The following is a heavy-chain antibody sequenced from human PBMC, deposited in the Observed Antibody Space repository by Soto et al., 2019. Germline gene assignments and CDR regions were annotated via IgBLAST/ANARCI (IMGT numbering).Heavy chain of an antibody. Sequence: PSETLSLTCAVSGGSISSGGYSWSWIRQPPGKGLEWIGYIYHSGSTYYNPSFKSRVTISVDRSKNQFSLKLSSVTAADTAVYYCARDTAMGYYFDYWGQGTLVTVSS. V-gene: IGHV4-30-2*01. CDR3: ARDTAMGYYFDY. J-gene: IGHJ4*02. CDR2: IYHSGST. CDR1: GGSISSGGYS. D-gene: IGHD5-18*01.